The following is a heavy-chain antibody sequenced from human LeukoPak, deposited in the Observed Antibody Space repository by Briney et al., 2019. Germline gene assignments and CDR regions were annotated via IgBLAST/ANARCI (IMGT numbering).Heavy chain of an antibody. J-gene: IGHJ4*02. Sequence: GGSLRLSCAASGFTFSSYAMSWVRQAPGKGLEWVSAISGSGGSTYYADSVKGRFTISRDNSKNTLYLQMNSLRAEDTAVYYCAKARPYYYDSSGYLPFDYWGQGTLVTVSS. V-gene: IGHV3-23*01. CDR2: ISGSGGST. CDR1: GFTFSSYA. CDR3: AKARPYYYDSSGYLPFDY. D-gene: IGHD3-22*01.